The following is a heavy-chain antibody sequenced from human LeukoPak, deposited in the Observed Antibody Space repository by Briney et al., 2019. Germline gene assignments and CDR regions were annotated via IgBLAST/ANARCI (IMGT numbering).Heavy chain of an antibody. Sequence: PGGSLRLSCAASGFTFSRYGIHWVRQAPGKGLEWVAVISYDGGIKYYADSVKGRFTISRDNSKNTLYLQMNSLRAEDTAVYYCAKSRRGYSYGPNYYYYMDVWGKGTTVTISS. CDR3: AKSRRGYSYGPNYYYYMDV. CDR2: ISYDGGIK. V-gene: IGHV3-30*18. J-gene: IGHJ6*03. CDR1: GFTFSRYG. D-gene: IGHD5-18*01.